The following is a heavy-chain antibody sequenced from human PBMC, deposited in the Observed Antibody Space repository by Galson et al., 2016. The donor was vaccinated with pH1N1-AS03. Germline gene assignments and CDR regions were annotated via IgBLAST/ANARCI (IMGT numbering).Heavy chain of an antibody. D-gene: IGHD3-16*01. CDR2: MNPNSDNT. V-gene: IGHV1-8*01. CDR3: ARGLRLGDDAFDI. CDR1: GYTFTSYD. Sequence: SVKVSCKASGYTFTSYDINWVRQATGQGLEWMGWMNPNSDNTGYEQKFQGRVTMTRNTSITTAYMELSSLKSEDTAVYYCARGLRLGDDAFDIWGRGTMVTVSA. J-gene: IGHJ3*02.